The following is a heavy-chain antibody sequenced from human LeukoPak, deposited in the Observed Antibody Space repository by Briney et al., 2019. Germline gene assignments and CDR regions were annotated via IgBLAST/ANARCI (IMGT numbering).Heavy chain of an antibody. Sequence: ASVKVSCKASGDTFSNYAISWVRQAPGQGLEWIGRIIPKLEIVNNVQKFQDRVTITADKSTSTAYMELSGLRSDDTAVYYCARGALGAGRDFFDYWGQGTLVTVSS. CDR3: ARGALGAGRDFFDY. V-gene: IGHV1-69*04. CDR2: IIPKLEIV. J-gene: IGHJ4*02. CDR1: GDTFSNYA. D-gene: IGHD1-14*01.